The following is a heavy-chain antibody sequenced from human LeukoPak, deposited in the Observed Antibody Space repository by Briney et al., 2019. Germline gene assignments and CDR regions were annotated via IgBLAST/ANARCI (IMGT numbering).Heavy chain of an antibody. D-gene: IGHD2-21*01. CDR2: IKSKTDGGTT. Sequence: GGSLRLSCAASGFTLSNAWMSWVRQAPGKGLEWVGRIKSKTDGGTTDYAAPVKDRITISRDDSKNMLYLQMNSLKIEDTAMYYCTTGAYHWGQGTLVTVSS. V-gene: IGHV3-15*01. J-gene: IGHJ4*02. CDR3: TTGAYH. CDR1: GFTLSNAW.